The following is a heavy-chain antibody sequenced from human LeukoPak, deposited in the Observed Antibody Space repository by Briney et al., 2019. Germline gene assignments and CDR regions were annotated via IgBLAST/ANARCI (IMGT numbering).Heavy chain of an antibody. CDR3: AREVDTAMVSYDY. J-gene: IGHJ4*02. CDR2: ISSSSSTI. D-gene: IGHD5-18*01. CDR1: GFAFSDSE. V-gene: IGHV3-48*01. Sequence: GGSLRLSCAASGFAFSDSEMNWVRQAPGKGLEWVSYISSSSSTIYYADSVKGRFTISRDNAKNSLYLQMNSLRAEDTAVYYCAREVDTAMVSYDYWGQGTLVTVSS.